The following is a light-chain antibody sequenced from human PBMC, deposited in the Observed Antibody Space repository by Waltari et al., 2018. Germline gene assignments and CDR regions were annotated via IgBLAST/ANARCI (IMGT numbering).Light chain of an antibody. Sequence: QSALTQPASVSGSPGQSITISCPGTSSDVGGYNYVSWYQQHPGKAPKLMIYDVSNRPSGVSNRFSGSKSGNTASLTISGLQAEDEADYYCSSYTSSYVVFSGGTKLTVL. CDR3: SSYTSSYVV. V-gene: IGLV2-14*03. CDR2: DVS. J-gene: IGLJ2*01. CDR1: SSDVGGYNY.